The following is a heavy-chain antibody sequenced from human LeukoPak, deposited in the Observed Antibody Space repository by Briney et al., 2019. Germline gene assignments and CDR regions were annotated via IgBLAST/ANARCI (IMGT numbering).Heavy chain of an antibody. CDR3: ARRHAKDGAFDI. D-gene: IGHD2-2*01. V-gene: IGHV3-21*01. J-gene: IGHJ3*02. CDR1: GFTFSSYI. Sequence: GGSLRLSCAASGFTFSSYIMNWVRQAPGKGLEWVSSISSSSSYIYYADSVKGRFTISRDNAKNSLYLQMNSLRAEDTAVYYCARRHAKDGAFDIWGQGTMVTVSS. CDR2: ISSSSSYI.